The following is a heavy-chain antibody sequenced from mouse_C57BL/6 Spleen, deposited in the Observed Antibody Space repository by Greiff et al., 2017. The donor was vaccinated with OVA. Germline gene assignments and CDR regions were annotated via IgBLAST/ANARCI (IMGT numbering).Heavy chain of an antibody. CDR3: TRLVTAA. Sequence: VQLRESGAELVRPGASVTLSCKASGYTFTDYEMHWVKQTPVHGLEWIGAIDPETGGTAYNQKFKGKAILTADKSSSTAYMELRSLTSEDSAVYYCTRLVTAAWGQGTLVTVSA. CDR1: GYTFTDYE. CDR2: IDPETGGT. D-gene: IGHD2-2*01. J-gene: IGHJ3*01. V-gene: IGHV1-15*01.